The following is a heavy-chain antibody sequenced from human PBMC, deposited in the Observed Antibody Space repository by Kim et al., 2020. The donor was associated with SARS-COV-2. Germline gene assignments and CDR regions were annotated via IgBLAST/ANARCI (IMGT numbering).Heavy chain of an antibody. D-gene: IGHD6-6*01. CDR3: ARGVGIAARLLVDY. J-gene: IGHJ4*02. CDR2: INHSGST. CDR1: GGSFSGYY. Sequence: SETLSLTCAVYGGSFSGYYWSWIRQPPGKGLEWIGEINHSGSTNYNPSLKSRVTISVDTSKNQFSLKLSSVTAADTAVYYCARGVGIAARLLVDYWGQGTLVTVSS. V-gene: IGHV4-34*01.